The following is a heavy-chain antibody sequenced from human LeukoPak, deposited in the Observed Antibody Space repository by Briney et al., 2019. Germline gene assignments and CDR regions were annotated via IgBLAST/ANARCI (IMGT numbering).Heavy chain of an antibody. CDR3: ARDLFGTRGWFDP. D-gene: IGHD3-3*01. V-gene: IGHV3-21*01. CDR1: GFIFSSYS. Sequence: PGGSLRLSCEASGFIFSSYSMNWVRQAPGKGLEWVSSISSGSSFIHYADSVKGRFTISRDNAKNSLYLQMNSLTDEDTAVYYCARDLFGTRGWFDPWGQGTLVTVSS. CDR2: ISSGSSFI. J-gene: IGHJ5*02.